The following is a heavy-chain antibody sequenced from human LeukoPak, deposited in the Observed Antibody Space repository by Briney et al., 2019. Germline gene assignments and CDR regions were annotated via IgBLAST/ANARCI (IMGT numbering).Heavy chain of an antibody. CDR3: ARNPAGIGDY. V-gene: IGHV3-48*02. CDR1: GFTFSTYN. J-gene: IGHJ4*02. CDR2: ISSGSRII. D-gene: IGHD1-26*01. Sequence: GGSLRLSCTASGFTFSTYNMNWVRQAPGKGLEWVSFISSGSRIIYYADSVKGRFTVSRDNAKNSLYLQMNSLRDEDTAVYYCARNPAGIGDYWGQGTLVTVSS.